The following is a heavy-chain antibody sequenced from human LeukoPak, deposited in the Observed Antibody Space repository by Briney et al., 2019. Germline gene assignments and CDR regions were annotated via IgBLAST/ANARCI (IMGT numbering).Heavy chain of an antibody. CDR2: IRYDGNNK. Sequence: PGGSLRPSCAASGFTFSDYSMHWVRQAPGKGFNWVAFIRYDGNNKYYADSVKGRFTISRDNSKNMLYLEMNSLSTKDTAVYYCAKVRYCSGVNCYPDDNWGQGTLVTVSS. D-gene: IGHD2-15*01. CDR3: AKVRYCSGVNCYPDDN. J-gene: IGHJ4*02. CDR1: GFTFSDYS. V-gene: IGHV3-30*02.